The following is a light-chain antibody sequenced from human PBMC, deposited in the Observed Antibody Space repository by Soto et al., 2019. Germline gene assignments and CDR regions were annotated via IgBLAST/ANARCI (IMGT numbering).Light chain of an antibody. Sequence: ETVMTQSPATLSVSPGERATLSCGASQSVSTNLAWYQQKPGQAPRLLIYGASTRASDIPARFSGSGSGTEFTLTISSLQSEDFAVYYCQQYNDWPLTFGGGTKVEIE. CDR3: QQYNDWPLT. V-gene: IGKV3-15*01. J-gene: IGKJ4*01. CDR1: QSVSTN. CDR2: GAS.